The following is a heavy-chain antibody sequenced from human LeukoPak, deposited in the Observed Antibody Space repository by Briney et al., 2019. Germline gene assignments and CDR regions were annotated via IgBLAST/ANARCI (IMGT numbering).Heavy chain of an antibody. CDR3: ATTYDYVWGSYRVKRYYFDY. CDR2: FDPEDGET. V-gene: IGHV1-24*01. D-gene: IGHD3-16*01. Sequence: GSVKVSCKVSGYTLTELSMHWVRQAPGKGLEWMGGFDPEDGETIYAQKFQGGVTMTEDTSTDTAYMELSSLRSEDTAVYYCATTYDYVWGSYRVKRYYFDYWGQGTLVTVSS. CDR1: GYTLTELS. J-gene: IGHJ4*02.